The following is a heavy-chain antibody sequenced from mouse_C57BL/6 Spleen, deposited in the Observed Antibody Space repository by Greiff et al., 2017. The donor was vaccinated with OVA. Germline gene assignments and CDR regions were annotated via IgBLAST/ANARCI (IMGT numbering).Heavy chain of an antibody. CDR3: AISGLRPPFAY. D-gene: IGHD2-4*01. V-gene: IGHV1-74*01. Sequence: QVQLQQPGAELVKPGASVKVSCKASGYTFTSYWMHWVKQRPGQGLEWLGRIHPSDSDTNYNQKFKGKATLTVDKSSSTAYMQLSSLTSEDSAVYYCAISGLRPPFAYWGQGTLVTVSA. CDR2: IHPSDSDT. CDR1: GYTFTSYW. J-gene: IGHJ3*01.